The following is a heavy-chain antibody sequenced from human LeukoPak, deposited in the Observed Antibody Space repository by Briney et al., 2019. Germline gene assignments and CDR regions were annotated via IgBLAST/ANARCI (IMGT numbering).Heavy chain of an antibody. CDR2: IIPIFGTA. D-gene: IGHD2-2*01. J-gene: IGHJ3*02. CDR3: AMVLTSDYAFDI. Sequence: SVKVSCKASGGTFSSYAISWVRQAPGQGLEWMGGIIPIFGTANYAQKFQGRATITADESASTAYMELSSLRSEDTAVYYCAMVLTSDYAFDIWGQGTMVTVSS. CDR1: GGTFSSYA. V-gene: IGHV1-69*13.